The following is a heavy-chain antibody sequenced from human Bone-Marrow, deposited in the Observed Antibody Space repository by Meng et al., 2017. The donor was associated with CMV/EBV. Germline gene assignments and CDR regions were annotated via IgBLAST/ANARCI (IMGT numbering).Heavy chain of an antibody. Sequence: SETPSLTCAVYGGSFSGYYWSWIRQPPGKRLEWIASIYYTGSTYYNPSLQSRVTISIDTSKNQFSLMLNSVTAADTAVYYCARRERAERSGYSHFDYWGRGTLVTVSS. J-gene: IGHJ4*02. V-gene: IGHV4-34*01. CDR2: IYYTGST. CDR1: GGSFSGYY. CDR3: ARRERAERSGYSHFDY. D-gene: IGHD3-3*01.